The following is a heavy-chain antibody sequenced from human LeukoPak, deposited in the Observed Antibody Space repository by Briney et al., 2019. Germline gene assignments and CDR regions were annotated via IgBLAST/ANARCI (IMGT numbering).Heavy chain of an antibody. D-gene: IGHD5-18*01. CDR2: IDPIDSYT. CDR1: GYRFPSYW. Sequence: GESLKFSCKASGYRFPSYWITWVRQMPGKGLEWMGGIDPIDSYTTYSPSFQGHVTISADKSIATVYLQWSSLKASDTAMYYCARARVDTAMADFDYWGQGTLVTVSS. V-gene: IGHV5-10-1*01. J-gene: IGHJ4*02. CDR3: ARARVDTAMADFDY.